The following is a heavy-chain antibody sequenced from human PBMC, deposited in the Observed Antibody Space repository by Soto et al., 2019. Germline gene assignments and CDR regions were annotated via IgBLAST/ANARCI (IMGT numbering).Heavy chain of an antibody. D-gene: IGHD3-16*01. CDR3: ARTVRDLPGGVGYYYMDV. J-gene: IGHJ6*03. Sequence: QVQLQESGPGLVKPSETLSLTCTVSGGSISGYYWTWIRQPPGKGLEWIGYIHYSGNTNYNPSLKSRVTISVDTSKNQFSLKLSSVTAADTAVYYCARTVRDLPGGVGYYYMDVWVKGTTVTVSS. V-gene: IGHV4-59*08. CDR2: IHYSGNT. CDR1: GGSISGYY.